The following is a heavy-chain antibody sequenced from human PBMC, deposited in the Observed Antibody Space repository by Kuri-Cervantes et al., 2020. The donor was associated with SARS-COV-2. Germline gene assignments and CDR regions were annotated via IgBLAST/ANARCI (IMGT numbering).Heavy chain of an antibody. V-gene: IGHV1-24*01. CDR2: FDPEDGET. Sequence: ASVKVSCKVSGYTLTELSMHWVRQAPGKGLEWMGGFDPEDGETIYAQKFQGRVTMTEDTSTDTAYMELSRLRSDDTAVYYCASRGCSSTSCYTYWFDPWGQGTLVTVSS. CDR3: ASRGCSSTSCYTYWFDP. J-gene: IGHJ5*02. D-gene: IGHD2-2*02. CDR1: GYTLTELS.